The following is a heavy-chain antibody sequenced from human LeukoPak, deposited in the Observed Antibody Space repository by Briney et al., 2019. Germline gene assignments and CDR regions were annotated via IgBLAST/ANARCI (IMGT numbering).Heavy chain of an antibody. J-gene: IGHJ5*02. D-gene: IGHD3-10*01. CDR3: ARGVIRSGFDP. Sequence: PSETLSLTCTVSGGSISSSNSYWGWVRQPPGKGLEWIGTIYYSGNTYYNPSLKSRVTISSDTSAKQFSLELSSVTAADTAIYYCARGVIRSGFDPWGQGTLVTVSS. CDR1: GGSISSSNSY. CDR2: IYYSGNT. V-gene: IGHV4-39*01.